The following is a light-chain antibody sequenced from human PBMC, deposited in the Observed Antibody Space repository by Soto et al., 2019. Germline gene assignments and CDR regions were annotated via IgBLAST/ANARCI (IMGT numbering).Light chain of an antibody. Sequence: EVVLTRSPAILSSSPGERVTLSCRASQSVATYLAWYQQRPGQPPRLLIHDSVNRATDIPARFSGSGSGTAFTLTISSLEPEDFAMYYCQQRASPWTFGQGTKVEI. CDR2: DSV. J-gene: IGKJ1*01. CDR1: QSVATY. CDR3: QQRASPWT. V-gene: IGKV3-11*01.